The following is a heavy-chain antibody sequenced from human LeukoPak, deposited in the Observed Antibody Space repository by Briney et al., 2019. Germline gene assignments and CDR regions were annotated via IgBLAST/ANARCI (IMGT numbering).Heavy chain of an antibody. CDR1: GGSFSGYY. V-gene: IGHV4-34*01. Sequence: SETLSLTCAVYGGSFSGYYWSWIRQPPGKGLEWTGEINHSGSTNYNPSLKSRVTISVDTSKNQFSLKLSSVTAADTAVYYCALTTVTTRPNWFDPWGQGTLVTVSS. CDR3: ALTTVTTRPNWFDP. D-gene: IGHD4-17*01. J-gene: IGHJ5*02. CDR2: INHSGST.